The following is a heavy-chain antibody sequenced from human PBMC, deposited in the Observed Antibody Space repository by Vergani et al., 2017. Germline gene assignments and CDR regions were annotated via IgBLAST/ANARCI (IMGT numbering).Heavy chain of an antibody. CDR2: KKHDGSGK. D-gene: IGHD3-22*01. Sequence: EVQLVESGGGLVQPGGSLRLSCAASGFTFSSYWMSWVRQAPGKGLEWVANKKHDGSGKSDVDSVKGRFTIARDNAKNSLYLQMNSLRAEDTAVYYCAREMIVVDLNPYYFAYWGQGTLVTVSS. CDR1: GFTFSSYW. V-gene: IGHV3-7*01. J-gene: IGHJ4*02. CDR3: AREMIVVDLNPYYFAY.